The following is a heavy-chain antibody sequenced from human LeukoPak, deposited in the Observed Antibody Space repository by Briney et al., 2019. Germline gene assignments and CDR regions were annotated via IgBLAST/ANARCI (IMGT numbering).Heavy chain of an antibody. CDR2: ISSSSSTI. CDR1: GFTFSSYS. V-gene: IGHV3-48*04. J-gene: IGHJ4*02. CDR3: ARGSSWVAFYY. D-gene: IGHD6-6*01. Sequence: GGSLRLSCAASGFTFSSYSMNWVRQAPGKGLEWVSYISSSSSTIYYADSVKGRFTISRDNAKNSPYLQMNSLSAEDTAVYYCARGSSWVAFYYWGQGTLVTVSS.